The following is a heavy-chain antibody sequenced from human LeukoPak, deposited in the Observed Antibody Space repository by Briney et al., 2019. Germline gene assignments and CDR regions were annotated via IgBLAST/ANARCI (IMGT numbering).Heavy chain of an antibody. Sequence: GESLKISCKGSGYSFTSYWIGWVRQMPGKGREWMGIIYPGDSDTRYSPSFQGQVTISADKSISTAYLQWSSLKASDTAMYYCARLGSSVQQWLTGGWFDYWGQGTLVTVSS. CDR2: IYPGDSDT. CDR1: GYSFTSYW. D-gene: IGHD6-19*01. J-gene: IGHJ4*02. CDR3: ARLGSSVQQWLTGGWFDY. V-gene: IGHV5-51*01.